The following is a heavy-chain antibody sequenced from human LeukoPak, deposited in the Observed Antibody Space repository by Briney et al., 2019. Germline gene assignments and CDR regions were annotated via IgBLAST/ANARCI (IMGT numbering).Heavy chain of an antibody. CDR1: GFTFSNAW. D-gene: IGHD3-9*01. CDR3: TTLLGPYYDILTGYYKYSFDY. V-gene: IGHV3-15*01. CDR2: IKSKTDGGTT. J-gene: IGHJ4*02. Sequence: GGSLRLSCAASGFTFSNAWMSWVRQAPGKGLEWVGRIKSKTDGGTTDYAAPVKGRFTISRDDSKNTLYLQMNSLQTEDTAVYYCTTLLGPYYDILTGYYKYSFDYWGQGTLVTVSS.